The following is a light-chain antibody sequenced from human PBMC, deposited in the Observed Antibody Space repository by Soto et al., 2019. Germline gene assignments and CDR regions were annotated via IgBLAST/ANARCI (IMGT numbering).Light chain of an antibody. CDR2: DVS. CDR1: SSDVGDYNY. V-gene: IGLV2-11*01. J-gene: IGLJ3*02. Sequence: QSVLTQPRSVSGSPGQSVTISCTGTSSDVGDYNYVSWYEQRPGKAPKVMIYDVSRRPSGVPDRFSGSKSGNTASLTISGLKAEDEAGYYCCSYAGSYTWVFGGGTKLTVL. CDR3: CSYAGSYTWV.